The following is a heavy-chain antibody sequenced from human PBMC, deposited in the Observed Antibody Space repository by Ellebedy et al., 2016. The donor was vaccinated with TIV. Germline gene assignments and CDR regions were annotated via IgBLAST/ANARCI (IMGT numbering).Heavy chain of an antibody. CDR2: ISWDGGST. CDR1: GFTFDDYT. Sequence: GESLKISXAASGFTFDDYTMHWVRQAPGKGLEWVSLISWDGGSTYYADSVKGRFTISRDNSKNSLYLQMNSLRTEDTAVYYCAKGGDFWSGSHTDYWGQGTLVTVSS. CDR3: AKGGDFWSGSHTDY. V-gene: IGHV3-43*01. D-gene: IGHD3-3*01. J-gene: IGHJ4*02.